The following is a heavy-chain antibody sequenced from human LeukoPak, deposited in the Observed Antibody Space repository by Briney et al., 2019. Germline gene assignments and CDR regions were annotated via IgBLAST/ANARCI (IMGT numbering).Heavy chain of an antibody. J-gene: IGHJ3*02. CDR3: ARAGQREWDPRGGDAFDI. D-gene: IGHD1-26*01. CDR2: INHSGST. V-gene: IGHV4-34*01. Sequence: SETLSLTCAVYGGSFSGYYWSWIRQPPGKGLEWTGEINHSGSTNYNPSLKSRVTISVDTSKNQFSLKLSSVTAADTAVYYCARAGQREWDPRGGDAFDIWGQGTMVTVSS. CDR1: GGSFSGYY.